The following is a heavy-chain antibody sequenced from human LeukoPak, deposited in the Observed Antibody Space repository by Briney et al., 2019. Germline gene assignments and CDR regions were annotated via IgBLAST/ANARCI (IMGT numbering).Heavy chain of an antibody. CDR2: ISTDGSRT. D-gene: IGHD3-10*01. V-gene: IGHV3-74*01. Sequence: GGSRRLSCAASGFRFSSYWMHWVRQVPGEGLVWVAHISTDGSRTDYAESVKGRFTISRGNANHILFLQMNSLRVDDTAVYYCARVLPYFGSGSYPAYWGQGTLVIVSS. CDR1: GFRFSSYW. J-gene: IGHJ4*02. CDR3: ARVLPYFGSGSYPAY.